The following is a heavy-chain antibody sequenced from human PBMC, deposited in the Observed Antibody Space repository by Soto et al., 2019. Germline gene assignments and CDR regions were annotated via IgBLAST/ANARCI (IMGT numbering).Heavy chain of an antibody. D-gene: IGHD3-10*01. CDR3: ARDLITMVRGVIENWFDP. Sequence: GGSLRLSCAASRFTISGHAMHWVRQAPGKGLEWLAVISYDGSDKFYGDSVKGRFTISRDNSKNTLYLQMNSLRAEDTAVYYCARDLITMVRGVIENWFDPWGQGTLVTVSS. CDR2: ISYDGSDK. J-gene: IGHJ5*02. V-gene: IGHV3-30*03. CDR1: RFTISGHA.